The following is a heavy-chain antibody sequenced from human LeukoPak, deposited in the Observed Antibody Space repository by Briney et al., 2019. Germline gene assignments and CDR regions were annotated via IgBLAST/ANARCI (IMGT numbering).Heavy chain of an antibody. D-gene: IGHD3-22*01. Sequence: GGSLRLSCAASGFTFSSYEMNWVRQAPGKGLEWVSYTSSSGSTIYYADSVKGRFAISRDNAKNSLYLQMNSLRAEDTAVYYCARDKARYYDSSGYVDYWGQGTLVTVSS. CDR2: TSSSGSTI. CDR3: ARDKARYYDSSGYVDY. CDR1: GFTFSSYE. J-gene: IGHJ4*02. V-gene: IGHV3-48*03.